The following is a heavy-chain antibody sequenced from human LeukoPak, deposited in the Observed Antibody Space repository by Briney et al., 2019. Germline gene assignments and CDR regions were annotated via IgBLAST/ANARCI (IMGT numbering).Heavy chain of an antibody. CDR3: ARRGVGDGYRDAFDI. CDR1: GYSFTNYW. D-gene: IGHD5-24*01. Sequence: GESLKISCQGSGYSFTNYWSAWVRQMPGKGLEWMGIIYPGDSDTKYSPSFQGQVTISADKSRNTAYLQWSSLKASDTAMYYCARRGVGDGYRDAFDIWGQGTMVTVSS. J-gene: IGHJ3*02. V-gene: IGHV5-51*01. CDR2: IYPGDSDT.